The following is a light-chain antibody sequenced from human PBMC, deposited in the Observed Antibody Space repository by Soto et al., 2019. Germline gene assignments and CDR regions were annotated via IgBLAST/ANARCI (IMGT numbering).Light chain of an antibody. CDR1: LSLVHSNGNTY. V-gene: IGKV2-30*02. Sequence: DLVMTQSPLSLSVTLGQSASISCRSSLSLVHSNGNTYLHWFQQRPGQSPRRLIYKVSNRDSGVPDRCSGSGSGPDFTLMISRVEAEDVGLYYCMQGTGMITFGPGTRVPI. CDR2: KVS. CDR3: MQGTGMIT. J-gene: IGKJ3*01.